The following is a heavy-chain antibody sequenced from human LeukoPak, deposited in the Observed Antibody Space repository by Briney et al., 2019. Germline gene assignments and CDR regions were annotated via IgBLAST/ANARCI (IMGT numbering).Heavy chain of an antibody. CDR1: GYTFSSYW. CDR2: IYPGDSDT. Sequence: GESLKISCKGSGYTFSSYWIGWVRQMPGKGLEWMGIIYPGDSDTRYSPSLQGQVTISVDTSIGTAYLQWSSLKASDTAMYYCARSDYDFWSGYYNAWFDPWGQGTLVTVSS. V-gene: IGHV5-51*01. CDR3: ARSDYDFWSGYYNAWFDP. J-gene: IGHJ5*02. D-gene: IGHD3-3*01.